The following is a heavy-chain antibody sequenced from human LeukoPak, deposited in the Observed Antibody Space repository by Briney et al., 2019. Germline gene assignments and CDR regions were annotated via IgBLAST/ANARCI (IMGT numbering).Heavy chain of an antibody. CDR2: ISYDGSNK. D-gene: IGHD1-26*01. V-gene: IGHV3-30*03. Sequence: GGSLRLSCAASGFTFSSYSMHWVRQAPGKGLEWVAVISYDGSNKYYADSVKGRFTISRDNSKNTLYLQMNSLRAEDMALYYCSGSYGHNDAFDIWGQGTMVTVSS. CDR3: SGSYGHNDAFDI. J-gene: IGHJ3*02. CDR1: GFTFSSYS.